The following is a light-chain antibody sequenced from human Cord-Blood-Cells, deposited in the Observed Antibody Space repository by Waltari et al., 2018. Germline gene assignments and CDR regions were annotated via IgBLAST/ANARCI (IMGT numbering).Light chain of an antibody. CDR3: QQSYSTLT. J-gene: IGKJ4*01. CDR2: SAS. V-gene: IGKV1-39*01. CDR1: QSISSY. Sequence: DIQMTQSPSPLSASVGDRVTITCRASQSISSYLNWYQQKPGKAPKLLIYSASRLQSGVPSRFSGSGSGTDFTPTISSLQPEDFATYYCQQSYSTLTFGGGTKVEIK.